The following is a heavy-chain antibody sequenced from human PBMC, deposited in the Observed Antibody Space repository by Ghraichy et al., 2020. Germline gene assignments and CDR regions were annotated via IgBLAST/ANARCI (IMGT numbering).Heavy chain of an antibody. D-gene: IGHD4-11*01. Sequence: ASVKVSCKASGYTFTTYYIHWVRQAPGQGLEWMGRINPSRANTNYAQNFQGRVTMTRDPSINTVYMDLTSLTSDDTAIYYCAREQPRTVDFDSWGQGTLVTVSS. CDR3: AREQPRTVDFDS. CDR1: GYTFTTYY. J-gene: IGHJ4*02. CDR2: INPSRANT. V-gene: IGHV1-2*06.